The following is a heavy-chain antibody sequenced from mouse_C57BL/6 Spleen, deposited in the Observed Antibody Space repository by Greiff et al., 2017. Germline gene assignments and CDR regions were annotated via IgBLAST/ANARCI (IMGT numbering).Heavy chain of an antibody. CDR1: GYTFTSYW. V-gene: IGHV1-72*01. Sequence: QVQLLQPGAELVKPGASVKLSCKASGYTFTSYWMHWVKQRPGRGLEWIGRIVPNSGGTNYNEKFKSKATLTVDKSSTTAYMQLSSLTSEDSAVYYCAFGYFDVWGTGTTVTVSS. J-gene: IGHJ1*03. CDR3: AFGYFDV. CDR2: IVPNSGGT.